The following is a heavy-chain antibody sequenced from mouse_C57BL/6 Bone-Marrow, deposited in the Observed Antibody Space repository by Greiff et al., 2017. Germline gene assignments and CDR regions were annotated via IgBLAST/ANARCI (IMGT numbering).Heavy chain of an antibody. CDR2: IYPGDSDT. Sequence: VQLQQSGTVLARPGASVKMSCKTSGYTFTSYWMHWVKQRPGQGLEWIGAIYPGDSDTRYNQKFKGKAKLTADTSASTAYMELSRLTNEDSAVYYYTAGPRFAYWGQGTLVTVSA. CDR1: GYTFTSYW. CDR3: TAGPRFAY. V-gene: IGHV1-5*01. J-gene: IGHJ3*01.